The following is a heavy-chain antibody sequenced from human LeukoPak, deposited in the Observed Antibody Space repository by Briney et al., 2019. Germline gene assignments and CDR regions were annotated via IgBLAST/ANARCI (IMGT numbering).Heavy chain of an antibody. V-gene: IGHV4-61*01. D-gene: IGHD3-10*01. CDR1: GGSVSSGSYY. J-gene: IGHJ4*02. Sequence: PSETLSLTCTVSGGSVSSGSYYWSWIRQPPGKGLEWIGYIYYSGSTNYNPSLKSRVTISVDTSKNQFSLKLSSVTAADTAMYYCARDRGSKYYFDYWGQGTLVTVSS. CDR3: ARDRGSKYYFDY. CDR2: IYYSGST.